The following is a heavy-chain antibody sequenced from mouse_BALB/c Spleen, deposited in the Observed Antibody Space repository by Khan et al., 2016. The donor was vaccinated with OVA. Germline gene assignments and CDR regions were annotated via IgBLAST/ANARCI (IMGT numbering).Heavy chain of an antibody. V-gene: IGHV1S34*01. CDR1: GYSFTGYY. D-gene: IGHD1-1*01. Sequence: LVKTGASVKISCKASGYSFTGYYMHWVKQSHGKSLEWIGYISCYNGATSYNQTFKGKATFTVDTSSSTAYMQFNSLTTEDSAVYDCARGDYNESRSFDYWGQGTLGTVSA. CDR2: ISCYNGAT. CDR3: ARGDYNESRSFDY. J-gene: IGHJ3*01.